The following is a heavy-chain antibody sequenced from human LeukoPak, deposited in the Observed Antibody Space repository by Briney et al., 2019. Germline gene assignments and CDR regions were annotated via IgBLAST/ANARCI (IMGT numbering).Heavy chain of an antibody. V-gene: IGHV3-30*03. CDR1: GFTFSSYG. D-gene: IGHD4-11*01. J-gene: IGHJ4*02. CDR2: ISYDGSNK. CDR3: ARASTTTAQFDN. Sequence: PGGSLRLSCAASGFTFSSYGMHWVRQAPGKGLEWVAVISYDGSNKYYADSVKGRFTISRDNSKNTLYLQMNSLRAEDTAVYYCARASTTTAQFDNWGQGTLVTVSS.